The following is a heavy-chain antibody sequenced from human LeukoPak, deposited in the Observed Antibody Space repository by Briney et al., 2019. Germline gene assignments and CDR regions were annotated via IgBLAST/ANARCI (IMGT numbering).Heavy chain of an antibody. V-gene: IGHV3-30-3*01. J-gene: IGHJ4*02. CDR1: GFAFSSYA. Sequence: GGSLRLSCAASGFAFSSYAMHWVRQAPGKGLEWVAVISYDGSNKHYADSVKGRFTISRDNSKNTLYLQMNSLRAEDTAVYYCARVYSSSRASPFDYWGQGTLVTVSS. CDR3: ARVYSSSRASPFDY. CDR2: ISYDGSNK. D-gene: IGHD6-13*01.